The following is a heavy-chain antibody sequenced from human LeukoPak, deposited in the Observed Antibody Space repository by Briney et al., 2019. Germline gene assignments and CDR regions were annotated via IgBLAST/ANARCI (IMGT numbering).Heavy chain of an antibody. V-gene: IGHV3-21*01. CDR1: GFTFSTYS. Sequence: GGSLRLSCAASGFTFSTYSMNWVRQAPGKGLEWVSFISSTSSYIYYADSVKGRFTISRDNAKNPLYLQMNSLRAEDTAVYYCARGYSYGSPYFDFWGQGSLVTVSS. D-gene: IGHD5-18*01. CDR2: ISSTSSYI. CDR3: ARGYSYGSPYFDF. J-gene: IGHJ4*02.